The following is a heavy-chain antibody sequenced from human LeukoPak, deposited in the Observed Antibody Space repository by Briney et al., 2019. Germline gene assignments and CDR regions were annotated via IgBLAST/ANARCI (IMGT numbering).Heavy chain of an antibody. Sequence: SETLSLTCTVSGGSISGTSHYWGWIRQPPGKGLEWIGSVYYSGSTYYNPSLKSRVTISVDTSKNQFSLRLSSVTATDMAVYFCARLGYSVSWTDCWGQGILVTVSS. D-gene: IGHD6-13*01. CDR2: VYYSGST. CDR3: ARLGYSVSWTDC. CDR1: GGSISGTSHY. V-gene: IGHV4-39*01. J-gene: IGHJ4*02.